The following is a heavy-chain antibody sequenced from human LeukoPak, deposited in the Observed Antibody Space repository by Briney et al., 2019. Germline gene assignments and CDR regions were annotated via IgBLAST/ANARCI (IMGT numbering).Heavy chain of an antibody. J-gene: IGHJ4*02. Sequence: GGSLRLSCAASGFTFTNYDMSWVRQAPGKGLEWVSTISDSGHSTSYADSVKGRFTISRDNSKNTLYLQMNSLRAEDTALYYCATGEFYFDFWGQGTLVTVPS. CDR3: ATGEFYFDF. D-gene: IGHD3-16*01. CDR2: ISDSGHST. CDR1: GFTFTNYD. V-gene: IGHV3-23*01.